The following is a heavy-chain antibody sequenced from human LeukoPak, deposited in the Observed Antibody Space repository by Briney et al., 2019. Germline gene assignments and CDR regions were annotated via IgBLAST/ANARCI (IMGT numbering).Heavy chain of an antibody. CDR2: IRGSGGGT. J-gene: IGHJ4*02. Sequence: GGSLRLSSAASGFSSSSYSMNWVRPAPGKGLEWVSAIRGSGGGTNYGDSVKGRFTISRDNSKNTLYLKMKSLRAEDTAVYYCAKLVAVAGRNYWGQGTLVSVSS. V-gene: IGHV3-23*01. CDR3: AKLVAVAGRNY. CDR1: GFSSSSYS. D-gene: IGHD6-19*01.